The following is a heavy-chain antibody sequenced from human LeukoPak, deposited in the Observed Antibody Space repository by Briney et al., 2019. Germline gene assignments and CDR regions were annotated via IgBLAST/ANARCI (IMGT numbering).Heavy chain of an antibody. V-gene: IGHV3-21*04. CDR1: GFTFSSYS. D-gene: IGHD6-13*01. CDR2: ISSSSSYI. Sequence: SGGSLRLSCAASGFTFSSYSMNWVRQAPGKGLEWVSSISSSSSYIYYADSVKGRFTISRDNAKNSLYLQMNSLRAEDTAVYYCARKSPQQTLFDYWGQGTLVTVSS. J-gene: IGHJ4*02. CDR3: ARKSPQQTLFDY.